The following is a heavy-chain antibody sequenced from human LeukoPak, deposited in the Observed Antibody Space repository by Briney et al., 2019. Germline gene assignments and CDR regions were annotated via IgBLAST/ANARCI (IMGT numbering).Heavy chain of an antibody. CDR1: GYTFTSYG. Sequence: ASVKVSCKASGYTFTSYGISWVRQAPGQGLEWMGWISAYNGNTNYAQKLQGRVTMTTDTSTSTAYMELRSLRSDDTAVYYCARSGNNSYDFWSRWGAFDIWGQGTMVTVS. CDR3: ARSGNNSYDFWSRWGAFDI. CDR2: ISAYNGNT. V-gene: IGHV1-18*01. D-gene: IGHD3-3*01. J-gene: IGHJ3*02.